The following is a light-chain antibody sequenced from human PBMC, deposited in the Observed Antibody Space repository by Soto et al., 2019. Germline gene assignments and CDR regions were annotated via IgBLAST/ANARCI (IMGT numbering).Light chain of an antibody. CDR2: EDD. Sequence: NFMLTQPHSVSESPGKTVTISCTRSSGSIATNYVQWFQQRPGSAPIIVIYEDDQRPSGVPDRFSVSIDSSSNSASLTISGLQTEDEADYYCQSYDSSNHVVFGGGTKLTVL. CDR3: QSYDSSNHVV. V-gene: IGLV6-57*03. CDR1: SGSIATNY. J-gene: IGLJ3*02.